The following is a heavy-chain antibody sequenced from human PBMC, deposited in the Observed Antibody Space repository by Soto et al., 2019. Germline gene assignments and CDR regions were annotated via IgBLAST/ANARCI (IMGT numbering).Heavy chain of an antibody. CDR2: IFYSGST. J-gene: IGHJ4*02. Sequence: TLSLTCAVSGGSLSSSSWWSWARQPPGKTLEWLGEIFYSGSTKYNPSLNSRVTISADQSKNDFSLRLSSVTAADTAVYYCVHHGGVPYYHDFWGQGMLVTVSS. CDR3: VHHGGVPYYHDF. D-gene: IGHD2-8*01. V-gene: IGHV4-4*02. CDR1: GGSLSSSSW.